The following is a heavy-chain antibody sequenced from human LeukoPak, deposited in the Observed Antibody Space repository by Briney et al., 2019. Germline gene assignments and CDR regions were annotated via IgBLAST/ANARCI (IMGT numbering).Heavy chain of an antibody. D-gene: IGHD1-26*01. CDR1: GLTFSSYS. Sequence: GGSLRLSCAASGLTFSSYSMNWVRQAPGKELEWVSSISSSRSYINYAVSVKGRFTISRDNAKNSLYLQMNSLRAEDTAVYYCARDRSPTHFDYWGQGTLVTVS. CDR2: ISSSRSYI. V-gene: IGHV3-21*01. CDR3: ARDRSPTHFDY. J-gene: IGHJ4*02.